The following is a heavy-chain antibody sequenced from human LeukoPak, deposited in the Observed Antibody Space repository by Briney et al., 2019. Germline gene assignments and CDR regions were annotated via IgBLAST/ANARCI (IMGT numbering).Heavy chain of an antibody. CDR3: ARDKRITMVRGVIITWSYFDY. D-gene: IGHD3-10*01. V-gene: IGHV1-46*01. J-gene: IGHJ4*02. CDR2: INPSGGST. CDR1: GYTFTSYY. Sequence: ASVKVSCKASGYTFTSYYMHWVRQAPGQGLEWMGIINPSGGSTSYAQKFQGRVTMTRDMSTSTVYMELSSLRSEDTAVYYCARDKRITMVRGVIITWSYFDYWGQGTLVTVSS.